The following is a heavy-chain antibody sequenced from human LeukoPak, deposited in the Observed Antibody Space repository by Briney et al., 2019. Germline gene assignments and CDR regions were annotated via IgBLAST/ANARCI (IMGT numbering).Heavy chain of an antibody. CDR2: INHSGST. D-gene: IGHD6-6*01. V-gene: IGHV4-34*01. CDR3: ARKQLVPLAQSFDY. CDR1: GGSFSDYY. J-gene: IGHJ4*02. Sequence: KASETLSLTCAVYGGSFSDYYWSWIRQPPGKGLEWIGEINHSGSTNYNPSLNSRVTISVDTSKNQFSLKLNSLTAADTAVYYCARKQLVPLAQSFDYWGQGTLVTVSS.